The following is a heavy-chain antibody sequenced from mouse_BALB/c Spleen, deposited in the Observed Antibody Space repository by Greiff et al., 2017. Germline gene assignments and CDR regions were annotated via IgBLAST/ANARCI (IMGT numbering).Heavy chain of an antibody. Sequence: VQLQQSGAELVRPGSSVKISCKASGYAFSSYWMNWVKQRPGQGLEWIGQIYPGDGDTNYTGKFKGKATLTADKSSSTAYMQLSSLTSEDSAVYFCAREDYGSRAWFAYWGQGTLVTVSA. V-gene: IGHV1-80*01. CDR3: AREDYGSRAWFAY. CDR1: GYAFSSYW. D-gene: IGHD1-1*01. CDR2: IYPGDGDT. J-gene: IGHJ3*01.